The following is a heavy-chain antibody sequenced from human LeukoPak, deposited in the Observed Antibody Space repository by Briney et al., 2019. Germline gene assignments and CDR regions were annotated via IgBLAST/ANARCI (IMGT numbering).Heavy chain of an antibody. J-gene: IGHJ4*02. V-gene: IGHV3-20*04. CDR1: GFTFYDYG. Sequence: GGSLRLSCAASGFTFYDYGMSWVRQAPGKGLEWVSGINWNGGSTVYADSVKGRFTISRDNAKNSLYLQMNSLRAEDTALYYCARAPRYQLPYYFDYWGQGTLVTVSS. CDR2: INWNGGST. CDR3: ARAPRYQLPYYFDY. D-gene: IGHD2-2*01.